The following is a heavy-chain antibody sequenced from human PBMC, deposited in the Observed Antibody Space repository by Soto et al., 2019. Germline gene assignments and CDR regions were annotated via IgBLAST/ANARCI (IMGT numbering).Heavy chain of an antibody. V-gene: IGHV5-51*01. CDR1: GYSFTSYW. J-gene: IGHJ4*02. D-gene: IGHD3-22*01. CDR3: ARPKGGYYYDSSGYYYDY. Sequence: PGESLKISCKGSGYSFTSYWIGWVRQMPGKGLEWMGIIYPGDSDTRYSPSFQGQVTISADKSISTAYLQWSSLKASDTAMYYCARPKGGYYYDSSGYYYDYWGQGTLVPVSS. CDR2: IYPGDSDT.